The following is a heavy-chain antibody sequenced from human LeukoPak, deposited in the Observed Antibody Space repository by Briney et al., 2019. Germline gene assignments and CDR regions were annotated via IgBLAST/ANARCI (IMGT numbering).Heavy chain of an antibody. D-gene: IGHD4/OR15-4a*01. CDR2: IYTSGST. CDR3: ARDGATGVLDH. J-gene: IGHJ4*02. V-gene: IGHV4-4*07. Sequence: SETLSLTCTVSGGSISSYYWSWIRQPAGKGLEWIGRIYTSGSTNYNPSLKSRVTISVDTSKNQFSLNLTSVTAADTAVYYCARDGATGVLDHWGLGTLVTVSS. CDR1: GGSISSYY.